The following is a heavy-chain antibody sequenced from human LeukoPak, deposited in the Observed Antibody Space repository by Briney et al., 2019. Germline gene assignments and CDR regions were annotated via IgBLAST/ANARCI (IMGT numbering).Heavy chain of an antibody. CDR2: IIPIFGTA. CDR1: GGTFSSYA. Sequence: RASVKASCKASGGTFSSYAISWVRQAPGQGLEWMGGIIPIFGTANYAQKFQGRVTITADESTSTAYMELSSLRSEDTAVYYCARDMCRMTTCWFDPWGQGTLVTVSS. V-gene: IGHV1-69*01. CDR3: ARDMCRMTTCWFDP. D-gene: IGHD4-11*01. J-gene: IGHJ5*02.